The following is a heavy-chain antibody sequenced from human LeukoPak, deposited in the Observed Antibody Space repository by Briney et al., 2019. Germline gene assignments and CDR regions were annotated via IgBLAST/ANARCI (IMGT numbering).Heavy chain of an antibody. D-gene: IGHD2-2*01. V-gene: IGHV4-59*01. CDR1: GGSISSYY. J-gene: IGHJ6*02. CDR3: ARVPLIVPAAPDLYGMDV. CDR2: IYYSGST. Sequence: SETQSLTWTVAGGSISSYYWSWIRQPPGKGLEWLGLIYYSGSTNYSPSLKSRVTISVDTSKNQFSLKLSSVTAADTAVYYCARVPLIVPAAPDLYGMDVWGQGTTVTVSS.